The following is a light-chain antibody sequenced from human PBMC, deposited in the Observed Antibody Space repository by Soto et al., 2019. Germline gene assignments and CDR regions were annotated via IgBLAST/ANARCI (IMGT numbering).Light chain of an antibody. CDR2: DAS. Sequence: DIVLTQSPATLSLPPGDRATLSCWASQSVSTYLAWYQQKPGQAPRLLIYDASSRATGIPARFSGSGSGTDFTLTISSVEPEDFAVYYCQQRSNWITFGQGTRLEIK. CDR3: QQRSNWIT. CDR1: QSVSTY. J-gene: IGKJ5*01. V-gene: IGKV3-11*01.